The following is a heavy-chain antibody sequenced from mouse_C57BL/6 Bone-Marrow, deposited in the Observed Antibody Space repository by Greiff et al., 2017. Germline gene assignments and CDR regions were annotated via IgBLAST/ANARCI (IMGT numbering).Heavy chain of an antibody. CDR1: GFNIKDDY. Sequence: EVQLQQSGAELVRPGASVKLSCTASGFNIKDDYMHWVKQRPEQGLEWIGWIDPENGDTEYASKFQGKATITADTSSNTAYLQLSSLTSEDTAVYYCTTGLYGSSPYWYFDVWGTGTTVTGSS. CDR3: TTGLYGSSPYWYFDV. J-gene: IGHJ1*03. D-gene: IGHD1-1*01. V-gene: IGHV14-4*01. CDR2: IDPENGDT.